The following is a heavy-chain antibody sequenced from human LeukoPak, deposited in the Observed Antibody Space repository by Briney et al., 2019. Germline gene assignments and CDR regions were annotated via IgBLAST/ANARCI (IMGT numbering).Heavy chain of an antibody. CDR3: AREIQLWSGDVDY. V-gene: IGHV3-48*01. D-gene: IGHD5-18*01. J-gene: IGHJ4*02. Sequence: PGGSLRLSCAASGFTFSSYAMNWVRQAPGKGLEWVSYTSSSSSTIYYADPVKGRFTISRDNAKNSLYLQMNSLRAEDTAVYYCAREIQLWSGDVDYWGQGTLVTVSS. CDR2: TSSSSSTI. CDR1: GFTFSSYA.